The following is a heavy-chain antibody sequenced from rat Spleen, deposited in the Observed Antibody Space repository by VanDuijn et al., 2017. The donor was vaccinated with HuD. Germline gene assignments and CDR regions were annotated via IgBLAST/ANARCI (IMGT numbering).Heavy chain of an antibody. V-gene: IGHV5-46*01. CDR2: ISTRGGST. Sequence: EVQLVESGGGLVHPGRSMKLSCVASGFTFSSFPMAWVRQAPTKGLEWVATISTRGGSTYYRDSVRGRFTISRENAENTVYLQMNTLRSEDTATYYCVKEANYGGLMDAWGQGASVTVSS. J-gene: IGHJ4*01. CDR1: GFTFSSFP. CDR3: VKEANYGGLMDA. D-gene: IGHD1-11*01.